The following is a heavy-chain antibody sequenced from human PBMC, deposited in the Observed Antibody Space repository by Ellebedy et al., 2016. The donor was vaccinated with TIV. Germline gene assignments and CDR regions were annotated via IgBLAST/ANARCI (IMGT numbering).Heavy chain of an antibody. V-gene: IGHV3-23*01. CDR3: AKDHPSFGWPVFHY. D-gene: IGHD6-19*01. J-gene: IGHJ4*02. CDR1: GFTLSRFA. CDR2: INNGGNA. Sequence: GGSLRLSXAASGFTLSRFAMSWVRQAPGKGLEWVSSINNGGNAYYSDSVKGRFTISRDTSKNTVSLQMSSLRTDDTAVYYRAKDHPSFGWPVFHYWGQGTLVSVSS.